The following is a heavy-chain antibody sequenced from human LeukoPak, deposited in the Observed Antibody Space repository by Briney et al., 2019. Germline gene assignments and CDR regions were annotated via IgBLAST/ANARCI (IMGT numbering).Heavy chain of an antibody. CDR2: ISSSSSDI. CDR3: AREGYCSGGSCYYFDY. CDR1: GFTFSSYS. V-gene: IGHV3-21*01. Sequence: GGSLRLSCAASGFTFSSYSMNWGRQAPGKGLEWVSSISSSSSDIYYADSVKRRFTISRDNAKNSLYLQMNSLRAEDTAVYYCAREGYCSGGSCYYFDYWGQGTLVTVSS. D-gene: IGHD2-15*01. J-gene: IGHJ4*02.